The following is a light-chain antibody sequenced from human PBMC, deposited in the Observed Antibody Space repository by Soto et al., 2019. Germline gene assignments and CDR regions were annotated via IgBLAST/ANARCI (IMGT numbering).Light chain of an antibody. Sequence: EIVLTQSPGTLSLSPGERATLSCRASQSVSSSYLAWYQQKPGQAPRLLIYGASSRATGIPGRFSGSGSGTDFTLTISRLEPEDFATYYCQQYKAYPYTFAQGTKVEVK. J-gene: IGKJ2*01. CDR2: GAS. CDR3: QQYKAYPYT. CDR1: QSVSSSY. V-gene: IGKV3-20*01.